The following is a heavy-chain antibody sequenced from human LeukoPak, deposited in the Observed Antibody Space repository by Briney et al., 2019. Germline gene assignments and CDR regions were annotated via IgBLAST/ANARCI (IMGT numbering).Heavy chain of an antibody. D-gene: IGHD2-21*01. J-gene: IGHJ6*03. CDR2: IYPTGNT. Sequence: PSETLSLTCSVSGDAIIIYYWSWIRQPAGKGPEWIGRIYPTGNTNYNPSLKTRVTMSTDLSKKHLSLRLRSVTAGDMAFDYSARLKFYDGTGYSPGYYMDVWGKGTAVTVSS. CDR3: ARLKFYDGTGYSPGYYMDV. V-gene: IGHV4-4*07. CDR1: GDAIIIYY.